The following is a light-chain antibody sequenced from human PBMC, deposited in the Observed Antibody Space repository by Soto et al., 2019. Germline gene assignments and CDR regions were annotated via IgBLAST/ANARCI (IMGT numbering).Light chain of an antibody. V-gene: IGKV3D-20*02. CDR1: QTVRNNY. CDR3: QQRSNWPLT. J-gene: IGKJ5*01. Sequence: VLTQSPGTLSLSPGERATVSCRASQTVRNNYLAWYQQKPGQAPRLLIYDASSRATGIPARFSGSGSGTDFTLTISRLEPEDFAVYYCQQRSNWPLTFGQGTRLEIK. CDR2: DAS.